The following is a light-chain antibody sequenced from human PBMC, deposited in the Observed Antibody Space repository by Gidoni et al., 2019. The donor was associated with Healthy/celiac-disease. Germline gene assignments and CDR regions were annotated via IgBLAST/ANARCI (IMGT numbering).Light chain of an antibody. CDR1: QSFSSY. CDR3: QRRSNWPLT. CDR2: DAS. V-gene: IGKV3-11*01. J-gene: IGKJ4*01. Sequence: EIVLTQSPATLSLSPGERATLSCRASQSFSSYLAWYQQKPCQATRLLIYDASNRATGIPSRFSGSWSVTDFTLTISSLEPEDFAVYYCQRRSNWPLTFGGGTKVEIK.